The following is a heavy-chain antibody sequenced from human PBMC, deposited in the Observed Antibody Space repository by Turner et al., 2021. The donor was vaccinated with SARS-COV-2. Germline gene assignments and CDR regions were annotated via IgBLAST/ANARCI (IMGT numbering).Heavy chain of an antibody. CDR1: GGSISSGGHY. D-gene: IGHD2-15*01. Sequence: QVQLQESGPGLVKPSQTLSLTCTVSGGSISSGGHYWSWIRQHPGKGLEWIGYMYYSGSTHYNPSLKSRVTISEDTSQNQFSLKLSSVTAADTAVYYCARAVVAATLHDAFDMWGQGTVVTVSS. CDR2: MYYSGST. V-gene: IGHV4-31*03. CDR3: ARAVVAATLHDAFDM. J-gene: IGHJ3*02.